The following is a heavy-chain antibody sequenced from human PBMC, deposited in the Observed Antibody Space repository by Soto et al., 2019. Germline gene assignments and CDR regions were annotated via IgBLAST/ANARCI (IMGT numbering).Heavy chain of an antibody. CDR2: IIPIFGTA. J-gene: IGHJ6*02. V-gene: IGHV1-69*13. CDR1: GGTFSSYA. CDR3: ASRVVRGVISHHYYYYYGMDV. Sequence: SVKVSCKASGGTFSSYAISWVRQAPGQGLEWMGGIIPIFGTANYAQKFQGRVTITADESTSTAYMELSSLRSEDTAVYYCASRVVRGVISHHYYYYYGMDVWGPGTTVTVSS. D-gene: IGHD3-10*01.